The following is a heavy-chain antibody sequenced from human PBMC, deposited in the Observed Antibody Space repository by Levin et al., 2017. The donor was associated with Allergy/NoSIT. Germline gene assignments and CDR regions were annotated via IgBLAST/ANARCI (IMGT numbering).Heavy chain of an antibody. D-gene: IGHD3-16*01. CDR3: AKHSYDYVWGSYFDY. V-gene: IGHV3-23*01. CDR1: GFTFSSYA. Sequence: GESLKISCAASGFTFSSYAMTWVRQAPGKGLDWVSAISVSGVSTYYADSVKGRFTISRDTSKSTLYLQMNSLRAEDTAIYYCAKHSYDYVWGSYFDYWGQGTLVTVSS. CDR2: ISVSGVST. J-gene: IGHJ4*02.